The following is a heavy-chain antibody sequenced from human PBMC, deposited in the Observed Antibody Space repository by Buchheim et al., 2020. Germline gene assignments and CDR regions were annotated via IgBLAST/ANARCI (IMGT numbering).Heavy chain of an antibody. D-gene: IGHD4-11*01. CDR2: ISGSGSTT. CDR3: AKYLYSNSYYGMDV. V-gene: IGHV3-23*01. J-gene: IGHJ6*02. Sequence: EVQLLESGGGLVQPGGSLRLSCAASGLSFSSHAMSWVRQAPGKGLEWVSGISGSGSTTYYADSVQGRLPLSRDNSKNTLYLQMNSLRVEDTAVYYCAKYLYSNSYYGMDVWGQGTT. CDR1: GLSFSSHA.